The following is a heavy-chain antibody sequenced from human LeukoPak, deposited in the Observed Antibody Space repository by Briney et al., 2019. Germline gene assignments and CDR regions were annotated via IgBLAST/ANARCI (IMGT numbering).Heavy chain of an antibody. CDR1: GFTFSVAA. D-gene: IGHD5-24*01. CDR3: AKDIQLST. J-gene: IGHJ3*01. CDR2: ICASEST. Sequence: PGGSLRLSCAASGFTFSVAAMTWVRQAPGKGLEWVSLICASESTYYADSVKGRFTISRDNSKNTLSLQMNSLRVEDTAMYFCAKDIQLSTWGLGTMVTVSS. V-gene: IGHV3-23*01.